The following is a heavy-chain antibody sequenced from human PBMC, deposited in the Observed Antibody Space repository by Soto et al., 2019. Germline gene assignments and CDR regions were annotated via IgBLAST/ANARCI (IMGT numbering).Heavy chain of an antibody. D-gene: IGHD3-10*02. CDR1: GGSISSYY. Sequence: PSETLSLTCTVSGGSISSYYWSWIRQPPGKGLEWIGYIYYSGTTYYNPSLKSRVAMSVDTSKNQFTLKMSSLTAADTAVYYCARGGCSSCWFDPWGQGTPVTVSS. CDR2: IYYSGTT. CDR3: ARGGCSSCWFDP. J-gene: IGHJ5*02. V-gene: IGHV4-59*01.